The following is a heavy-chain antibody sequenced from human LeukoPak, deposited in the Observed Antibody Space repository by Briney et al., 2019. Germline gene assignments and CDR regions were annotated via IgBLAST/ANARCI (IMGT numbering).Heavy chain of an antibody. J-gene: IGHJ4*02. D-gene: IGHD6-13*01. Sequence: GGSLRLSCAASGFTFSTYWMSWVRQAPGKGLEWVANIRQDGSEKYYLDSVKGRFTISRDNAKNSLYLQMNSLRAEDTAVYFCTREAAAGIDYWGQGTLVTVSS. V-gene: IGHV3-7*01. CDR2: IRQDGSEK. CDR3: TREAAAGIDY. CDR1: GFTFSTYW.